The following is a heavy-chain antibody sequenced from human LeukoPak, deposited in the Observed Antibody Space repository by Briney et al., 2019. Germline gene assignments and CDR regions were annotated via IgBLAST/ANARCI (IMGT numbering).Heavy chain of an antibody. J-gene: IGHJ4*02. CDR3: AKTRPLDSSSWSHGDY. Sequence: GGSLRLSCTASGFTFSSYAMSWVRQAPGKGLEWVSAISGSGGSTYYGDSVKGRFTISRDNSKNTLYLQMNSLRAEDTAVYYCAKTRPLDSSSWSHGDYWGQGTLVTVSS. CDR2: ISGSGGST. V-gene: IGHV3-23*01. CDR1: GFTFSSYA. D-gene: IGHD6-13*01.